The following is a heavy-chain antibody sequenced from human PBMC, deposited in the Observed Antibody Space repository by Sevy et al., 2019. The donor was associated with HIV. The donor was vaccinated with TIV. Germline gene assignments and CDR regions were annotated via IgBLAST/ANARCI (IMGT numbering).Heavy chain of an antibody. CDR3: ARHCSSTSCSHAFDI. CDR2: INHSGST. Sequence: SETLSLTCTVYGGSFSGYYWSWIRQPPGKGLEWIGEINHSGSTNYNPSLKSRVTIAVDTSKNQFSLKLSSVTAADTAVYYCARHCSSTSCSHAFDIWGQGTMVTVSS. J-gene: IGHJ3*02. CDR1: GGSFSGYY. V-gene: IGHV4-34*01. D-gene: IGHD2-2*01.